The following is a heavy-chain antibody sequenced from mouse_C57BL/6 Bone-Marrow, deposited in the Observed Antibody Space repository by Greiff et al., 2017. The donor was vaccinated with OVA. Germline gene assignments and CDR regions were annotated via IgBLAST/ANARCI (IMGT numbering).Heavy chain of an antibody. CDR3: ARRRWVFDY. D-gene: IGHD1-1*02. J-gene: IGHJ2*01. CDR2: IAPNSGGT. CDR1: GYTFTSYW. V-gene: IGHV1-72*01. Sequence: QVQLQQSGAELVKPGASVKLSCKASGYTFTSYWMHWVKQRPGRGLEWIGRIAPNSGGTKYNEKFKSKATLTVDKPSSTAYMQLSSLTSEDSAVYYCARRRWVFDYWGQGTTLTVSS.